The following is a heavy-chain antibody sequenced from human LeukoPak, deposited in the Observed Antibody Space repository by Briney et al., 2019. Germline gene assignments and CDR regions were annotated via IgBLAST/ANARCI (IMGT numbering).Heavy chain of an antibody. D-gene: IGHD3-22*01. CDR2: IYYSGST. CDR1: GGSISSSSYY. CDR3: ARQEPNYDSSGYYYY. J-gene: IGHJ4*02. V-gene: IGHV4-39*01. Sequence: SETLSLTCTVSGGSISSSSYYWGWIRQPPGKGLEWIGSIYYSGSTYYNPSLKSRVTISVDTSKNQFSLKLSSVTAADTAVYYCARQEPNYDSSGYYYYWGQGTLFTVSS.